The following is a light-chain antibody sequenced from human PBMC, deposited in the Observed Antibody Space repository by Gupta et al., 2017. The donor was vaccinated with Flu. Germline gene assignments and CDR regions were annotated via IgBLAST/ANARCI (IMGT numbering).Light chain of an antibody. CDR1: QGINSL. CDR3: QQLNSYPRT. CDR2: GAS. J-gene: IGKJ3*01. Sequence: PSYLSAAVGDRVIITCRASQGINSLLTWYQQKPGKAPKLLIYGASTLQSGVPLRFSGSGSGTEFTLTISSLQPEDFATYYCQQLNSYPRTFGHGTTVGIK. V-gene: IGKV1-9*01.